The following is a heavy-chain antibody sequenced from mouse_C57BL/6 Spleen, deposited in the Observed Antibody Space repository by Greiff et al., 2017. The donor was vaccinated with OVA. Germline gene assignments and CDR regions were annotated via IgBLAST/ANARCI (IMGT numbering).Heavy chain of an antibody. Sequence: VQRVESGAELVRPGASVTLSCKASGYTFTDYEMHWVKQTPVHGLEWIGAIDPETGGTAYNQKFKGKAILTADKSSSTAYMELRSLTSEDSAVYYCTSSGYYFDYWGQGTTLTVSS. CDR2: IDPETGGT. CDR1: GYTFTDYE. J-gene: IGHJ2*01. CDR3: TSSGYYFDY. D-gene: IGHD6-1*01. V-gene: IGHV1-15*01.